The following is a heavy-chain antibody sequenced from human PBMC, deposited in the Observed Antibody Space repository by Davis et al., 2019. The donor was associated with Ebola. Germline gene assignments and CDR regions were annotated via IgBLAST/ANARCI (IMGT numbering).Heavy chain of an antibody. CDR2: ISAGGTAP. J-gene: IGHJ4*02. CDR3: TRDRSEAG. CDR1: ESTFSTYG. D-gene: IGHD6-13*01. Sequence: PGGSLRLSCAASESTFSTYGMTWVRQAPGKGLEWSSSISAGGTAPYYADSVKGRFTISRDNSKNTLSLQMDSLRADDTAVYYCTRDRSEAGWGQGTLVTVSS. V-gene: IGHV3-23*01.